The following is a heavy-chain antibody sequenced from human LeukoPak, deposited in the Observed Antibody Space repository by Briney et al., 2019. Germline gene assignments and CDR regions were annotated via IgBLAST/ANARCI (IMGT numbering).Heavy chain of an antibody. V-gene: IGHV3-23*01. D-gene: IGHD1-26*01. Sequence: GGSLRLSCAASGFTFSSYAMSWVRQAPGKGLEWVSAISGSGGSTYYADSVKGRFTISRDNSKNTLYLQMNSLRAEDTALYYCAKQEGWELGDYYFDYWGQGTLVTVSS. CDR3: AKQEGWELGDYYFDY. J-gene: IGHJ4*02. CDR1: GFTFSSYA. CDR2: ISGSGGST.